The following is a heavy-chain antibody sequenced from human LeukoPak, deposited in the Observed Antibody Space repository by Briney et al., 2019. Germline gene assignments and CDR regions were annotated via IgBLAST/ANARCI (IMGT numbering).Heavy chain of an antibody. V-gene: IGHV3-48*01. D-gene: IGHD2-2*01. CDR3: ARAEVEYQLLRLSYYYMDV. CDR2: ISSSSSTI. Sequence: GRSLRLSCAASGFTFSSYSMNWVRQAPGKRLEWVSYISSSSSTIYYADSVKGRFTISRDNAKNSLYLQMNSLRAEDTAVYYCARAEVEYQLLRLSYYYMDVWGKGTTVTVSS. J-gene: IGHJ6*03. CDR1: GFTFSSYS.